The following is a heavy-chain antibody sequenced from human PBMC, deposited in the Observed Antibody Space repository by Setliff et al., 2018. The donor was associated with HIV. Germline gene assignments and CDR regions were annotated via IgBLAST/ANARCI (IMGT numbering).Heavy chain of an antibody. D-gene: IGHD2-15*01. CDR1: SDSLSSHY. CDR3: ARGGGSRAATSSYHYMDV. V-gene: IGHV4-59*11. CDR2: IYYSGST. Sequence: SETLSLTCTVSSDSLSSHYWSWIRQPPGKGLEWIGYIYYSGSTNYNPSLESRVIISVDTSKNQFSLKLSSVTAADTAVYYCARGGGSRAATSSYHYMDVWGKGTTVTVSS. J-gene: IGHJ6*03.